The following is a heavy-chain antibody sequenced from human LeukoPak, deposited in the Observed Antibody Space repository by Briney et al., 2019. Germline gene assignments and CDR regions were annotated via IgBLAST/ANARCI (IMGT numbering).Heavy chain of an antibody. J-gene: IGHJ5*02. CDR1: GYTFTGYN. CDR3: ARTAEPSSSWFDP. D-gene: IGHD1-14*01. Sequence: GASLKVSCKASGYTFTGYNMHWVRLAPGQGLEWMGWVHPNSGDTNNGQKFQGRVTMTRDTSVSMVYLDLNSLISDDTAVYLCARTAEPSSSWFDPWGQGTLVTVSS. V-gene: IGHV1-2*02. CDR2: VHPNSGDT.